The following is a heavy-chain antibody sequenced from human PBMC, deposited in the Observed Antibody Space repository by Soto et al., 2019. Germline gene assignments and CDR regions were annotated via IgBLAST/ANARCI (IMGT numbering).Heavy chain of an antibody. CDR3: ASAGATYGKYLCWLDV. CDR2: IWYDGSNK. V-gene: IGHV3-33*01. J-gene: IGHJ6*02. D-gene: IGHD2-21*01. Sequence: PGGSLRLSCAASGFTFSNHGIHWVRQAPGKGLEWVAVIWYDGSNKYYADSVKGRFTISRDNPRNMVYIQMTSLRAEITPVYYCASAGATYGKYLCWLDVWAQGTMVNVSS. CDR1: GFTFSNHG.